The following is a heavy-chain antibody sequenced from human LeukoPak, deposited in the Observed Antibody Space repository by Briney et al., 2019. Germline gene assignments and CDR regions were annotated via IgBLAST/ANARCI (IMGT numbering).Heavy chain of an antibody. CDR3: TRESGAFSPFGF. CDR2: VHLSGVT. V-gene: IGHV4-4*02. CDR1: GGSITTTNW. Sequence: SETLSLTCAVSGGSITTTNWWSWVRPPPGKGLEWIGEVHLSGVTNYNLSLESRVSMSIDKSKNHLSLEVTSVTAADTAIYYCTRESGAFSPFGFWGQGTLVTVSS. J-gene: IGHJ4*02. D-gene: IGHD1-26*01.